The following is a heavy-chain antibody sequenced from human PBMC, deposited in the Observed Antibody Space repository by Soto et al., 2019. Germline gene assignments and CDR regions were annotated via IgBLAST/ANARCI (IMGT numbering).Heavy chain of an antibody. V-gene: IGHV3-23*01. D-gene: IGHD2-15*01. Sequence: SSRMSWIRKTPGKGLGWVSAISGSGCSTYYADSVKGRFTISRDNSKNTLYLQMNSLRAEDTAVYYCSKDRLCSGGSCYPIYGMDVWVQGSTVTVS. CDR2: ISGSGCST. CDR1: SSR. CDR3: SKDRLCSGGSCYPIYGMDV. J-gene: IGHJ6*02.